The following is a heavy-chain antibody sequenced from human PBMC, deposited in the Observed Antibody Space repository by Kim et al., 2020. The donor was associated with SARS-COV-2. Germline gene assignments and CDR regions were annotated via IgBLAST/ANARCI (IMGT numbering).Heavy chain of an antibody. D-gene: IGHD4-17*01. J-gene: IGHJ4*02. CDR3: ARDFGRPVTIDY. V-gene: IGHV1-18*01. Sequence: NYAQKLPGRVTMTTDTSTSTAYMELRSRRSDDTAVYYCARDFGRPVTIDYWGQGTLVTVSS.